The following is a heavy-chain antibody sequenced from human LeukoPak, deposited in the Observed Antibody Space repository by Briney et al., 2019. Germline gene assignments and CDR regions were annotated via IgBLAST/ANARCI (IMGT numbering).Heavy chain of an antibody. CDR3: ARGDWNYVKRFDY. V-gene: IGHV3-20*01. CDR1: GFTFDDYG. CDR2: INWTGGGT. J-gene: IGHJ4*02. D-gene: IGHD1-7*01. Sequence: GGSLRLSCAASGFTFDDYGMSWVRQAPGKGLEWVSGINWTGGGTAYADSVKGRFTISRDNAKNSLYLQMNSLRPEDTALYHCARGDWNYVKRFDYWGQGTLVTVSS.